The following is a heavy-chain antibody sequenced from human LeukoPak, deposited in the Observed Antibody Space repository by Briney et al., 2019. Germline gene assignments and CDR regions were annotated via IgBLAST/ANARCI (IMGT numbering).Heavy chain of an antibody. Sequence: GGSLRLSCAASGFTVSSNYMSWVRQAPGKGLEWVSSISSSSSYIYYADSVKGRFAISRDDAKNSLYLQMNSLRAEDTAVYYCAFITEDYWGQGTLVTVSS. CDR2: ISSSSSYI. J-gene: IGHJ4*02. CDR1: GFTVSSNY. CDR3: AFITEDY. D-gene: IGHD3-22*01. V-gene: IGHV3-21*01.